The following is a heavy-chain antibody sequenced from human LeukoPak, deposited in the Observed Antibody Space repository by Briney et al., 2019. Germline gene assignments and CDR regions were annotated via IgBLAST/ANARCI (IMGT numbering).Heavy chain of an antibody. J-gene: IGHJ4*02. D-gene: IGHD4-17*01. CDR2: TNTNTGNP. CDR1: GYTFSSYA. CDR3: ARSNNDGDYLGVGFDY. V-gene: IGHV7-4-1*02. Sequence: ASVKVSCKASGYTFSSYAMNWVRQAPGQGLEWMGWTNTNTGNPTYARGFTGRFVFSLDTSVSTAYLHISSLQAEDTAVYYCARSNNDGDYLGVGFDYWGQGTLVTVSS.